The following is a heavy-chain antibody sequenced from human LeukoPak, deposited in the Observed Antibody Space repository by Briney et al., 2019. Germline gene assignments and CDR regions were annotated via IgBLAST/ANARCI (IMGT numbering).Heavy chain of an antibody. V-gene: IGHV3-74*01. D-gene: IGHD5-18*01. CDR1: GFTFSSYC. CDR2: INRDGSST. Sequence: GGSLRLSCAASGFTFSSYCMSWVRQAPGKGLVWVSRINRDGSSTSYADSVKGRFTISRDNAKNTLYLQMNSLRAEDTAVYYCARGGGYSYGSFDYWGQGTLVTVSS. CDR3: ARGGGYSYGSFDY. J-gene: IGHJ4*02.